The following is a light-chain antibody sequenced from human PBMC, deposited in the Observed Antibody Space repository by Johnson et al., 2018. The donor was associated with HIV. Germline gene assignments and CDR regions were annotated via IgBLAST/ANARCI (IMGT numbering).Light chain of an antibody. CDR1: SSNIGNNY. V-gene: IGLV1-51*02. CDR3: GAWDSSLSAHYV. J-gene: IGLJ1*01. CDR2: ENN. Sequence: QSVLTQPPSVSAAPGQKVTISCSGSSSNIGNNYVSWYQQIPGTAPKLLIYENNKRPSGIPDRFSASESGTSATLGITGLQTGDEADYYCGAWDSSLSAHYVFGTGTKVTVL.